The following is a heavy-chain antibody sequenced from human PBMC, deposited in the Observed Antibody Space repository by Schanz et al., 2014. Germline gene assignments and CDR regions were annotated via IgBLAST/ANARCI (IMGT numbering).Heavy chain of an antibody. CDR2: INPTVVTT. D-gene: IGHD3-10*01. Sequence: QVQLVQSGAEVKKPGASVKVYCKASGYTFTTYYLHWVRQASGQGLEWMGIINPTVVTTTYAEKFLAIVAMTSDTSTSTVYMELSRLRSEDMAVYYCVRAPHYGSGRHLDYWGQGTLVTVSS. J-gene: IGHJ4*02. CDR3: VRAPHYGSGRHLDY. CDR1: GYTFTTYY. V-gene: IGHV1-46*03.